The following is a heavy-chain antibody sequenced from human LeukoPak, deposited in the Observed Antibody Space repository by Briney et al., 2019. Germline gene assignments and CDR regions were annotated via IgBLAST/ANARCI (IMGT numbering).Heavy chain of an antibody. Sequence: KPSETLSLTCTVSGGSISSYYWSWIRQPPGKGLEWIGYIYYSGSTNYNPSLMSRVTISVDTSKNQFSLKLSSVTAADTAVYYCGRLIVGASDPWGQGTLVTVSS. CDR1: GGSISSYY. J-gene: IGHJ5*02. CDR2: IYYSGST. D-gene: IGHD1-26*01. V-gene: IGHV4-59*01. CDR3: GRLIVGASDP.